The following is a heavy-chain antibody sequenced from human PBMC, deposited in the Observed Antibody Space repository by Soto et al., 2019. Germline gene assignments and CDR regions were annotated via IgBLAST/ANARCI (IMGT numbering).Heavy chain of an antibody. Sequence: PGESLKISCKGSGYTFTSYGISWVRQAPGQGLEWMGWISAYNGNTNYAQKLQGRVTMTTDTSTSTAYMELRSLRSDDTAVYYCARHSAPTIFGVVITGTSGWFDPWGQGTLVTVSS. D-gene: IGHD3-3*01. CDR2: ISAYNGNT. V-gene: IGHV1-18*04. CDR3: ARHSAPTIFGVVITGTSGWFDP. J-gene: IGHJ5*02. CDR1: GYTFTSYG.